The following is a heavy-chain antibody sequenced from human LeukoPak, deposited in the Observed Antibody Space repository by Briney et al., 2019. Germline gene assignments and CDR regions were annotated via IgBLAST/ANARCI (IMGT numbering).Heavy chain of an antibody. V-gene: IGHV3-30*02. Sequence: PGGSLRLSCAPSGFTFRSYGMHWVRQAPGKGLEGVAFIQFDGSDEHYADSVKGRFTISRDNAKNSLYLQMNSLRAEDTAVYYCAGSYYDFWSGYYTDDYWGQGTLVTVSS. CDR3: AGSYYDFWSGYYTDDY. CDR2: IQFDGSDE. D-gene: IGHD3-3*01. J-gene: IGHJ4*02. CDR1: GFTFRSYG.